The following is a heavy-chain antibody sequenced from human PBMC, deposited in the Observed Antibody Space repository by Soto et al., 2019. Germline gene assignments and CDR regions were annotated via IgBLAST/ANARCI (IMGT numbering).Heavy chain of an antibody. CDR3: ARVYYDFWSGYYLGDY. V-gene: IGHV2-26*01. Sequence: QVTLKESGPVLVNPTETLTLTCTVSGFSLSNTKMGVSWIRQPPGKALEWLAHIFSNDEKSYSTSLKSSLTISKDTSKSQVVLTMTNMDPVDTATYYCARVYYDFWSGYYLGDYWGQGTLVTVSS. J-gene: IGHJ4*02. CDR1: GFSLSNTKMG. CDR2: IFSNDEK. D-gene: IGHD3-3*01.